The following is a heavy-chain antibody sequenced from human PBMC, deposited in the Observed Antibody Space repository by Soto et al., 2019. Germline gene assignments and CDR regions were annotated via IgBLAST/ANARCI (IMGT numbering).Heavy chain of an antibody. D-gene: IGHD2-2*01. V-gene: IGHV3-48*02. Sequence: GGSLRLSCAASGFTFSSYSMNWVRQAPGKGLEWVSYISSSSSTIYYADSVKGRFTISRDNDKTSLYLQMNSRRDEDTDLYYCARYLGSITSCYYFDYWGQGTLVTVSS. CDR2: ISSSSSTI. CDR1: GFTFSSYS. CDR3: ARYLGSITSCYYFDY. J-gene: IGHJ4*02.